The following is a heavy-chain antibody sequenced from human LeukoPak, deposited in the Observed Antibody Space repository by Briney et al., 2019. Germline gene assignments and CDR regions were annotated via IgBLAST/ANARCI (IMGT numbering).Heavy chain of an antibody. Sequence: SQTLSLTCTVSGGSISSGGYYWSWIRQPPGKGLEWIGYIYHSGSTYYNPSLKSRVTISVDRSKNQFSLKLSSVTAADTAVYYCARDIRVYGMDVWGKGTTVTVSS. J-gene: IGHJ6*04. V-gene: IGHV4-30-2*01. CDR1: GGSISSGGYY. CDR3: ARDIRVYGMDV. CDR2: IYHSGST.